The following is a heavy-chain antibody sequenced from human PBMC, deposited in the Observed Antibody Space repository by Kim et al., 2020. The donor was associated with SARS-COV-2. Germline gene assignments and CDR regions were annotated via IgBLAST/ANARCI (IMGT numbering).Heavy chain of an antibody. CDR3: VGDNGVSAWFDY. CDR2: MYNTGGT. CDR1: GDSISYYH. Sequence: SETLSLTCTVSGDSISYYHWSWIRQPPGKGLEWIAYMYNTGGTNYNPSLKSRVTVSVDTSKNQFSLKLSSLTAADTAVYYCVGDNGVSAWFDYWGHGILV. V-gene: IGHV4-59*13. D-gene: IGHD3-10*01. J-gene: IGHJ5*01.